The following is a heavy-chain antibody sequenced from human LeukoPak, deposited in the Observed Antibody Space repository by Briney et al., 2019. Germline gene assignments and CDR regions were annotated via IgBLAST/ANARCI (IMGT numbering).Heavy chain of an antibody. D-gene: IGHD4-23*01. CDR2: ISYDGSDK. CDR1: GFTFSSYD. V-gene: IGHV3-30*18. CDR3: ANRDYGGNPGV. J-gene: IGHJ6*02. Sequence: GGSLRLSCATSGFTFSSYDMHWVRQTPGKGLEWVALISYDGSDKYYADSVKGRFTISRDNSKNTLYLQMNRVRAEDTPVYSCANRDYGGNPGVWGQGPRVTVSS.